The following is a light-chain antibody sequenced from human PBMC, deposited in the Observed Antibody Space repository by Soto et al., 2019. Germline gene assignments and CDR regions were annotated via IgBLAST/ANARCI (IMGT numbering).Light chain of an antibody. CDR1: SSDVGGYNY. CDR2: EVN. J-gene: IGLJ1*01. CDR3: TSYAGGNNV. Sequence: QSVLTQPPSASGSPGQSVTISCTGTSSDVGGYNYVSWYQQNPGKVPKLMIYEVNKRPSGVPDRFSGSKSGNTASLTVSGLQAEDEAHYYCTSYAGGNNVFGTGTKVTVL. V-gene: IGLV2-8*01.